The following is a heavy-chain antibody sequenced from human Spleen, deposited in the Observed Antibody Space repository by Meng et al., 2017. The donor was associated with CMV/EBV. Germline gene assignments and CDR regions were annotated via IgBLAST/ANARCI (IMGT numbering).Heavy chain of an antibody. CDR2: ISYDGSNK. CDR1: FTFSSDA. CDR3: ARARLRYSSSWYWVLDY. J-gene: IGHJ4*02. Sequence: FTFSSDAMHWVRQATGKGLEWVAVISYDGSNKYYADSVKGRFTISRDNSKNTLYLQMNSLRAEDTAVYYCARARLRYSSSWYWVLDYWGQGTLVTISS. V-gene: IGHV3-30*04. D-gene: IGHD6-13*01.